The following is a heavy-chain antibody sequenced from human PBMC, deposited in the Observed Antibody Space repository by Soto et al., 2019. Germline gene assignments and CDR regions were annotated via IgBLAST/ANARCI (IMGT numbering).Heavy chain of an antibody. CDR2: ISGFNDKT. D-gene: IGHD5-12*01. V-gene: IGHV1-18*01. CDR1: GYPFSEHG. J-gene: IGHJ6*02. Sequence: QVHLVQSGPEVKKPGASVEISCEASGYPFSEHGITWVRQAPGQGLVWMGWISGFNDKTNYAQKFQGRVTMTRDTSRSTASMELKGLTSEDTAVYYCLRSGYSWFDYDNGMGVWCQGTTVIVS. CDR3: LRSGYSWFDYDNGMGV.